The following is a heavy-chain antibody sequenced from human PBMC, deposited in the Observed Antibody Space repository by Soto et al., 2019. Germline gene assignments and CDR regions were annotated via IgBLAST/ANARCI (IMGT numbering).Heavy chain of an antibody. J-gene: IGHJ6*02. CDR1: GFTFSSYG. D-gene: IGHD6-6*01. Sequence: QVQLVESGGGVVQPGRSLRLSCAASGFTFSSYGMHWVRQAPGKGLEWVAVIWYDGSNKYYADSVKGRFTISRDNSKNTLYLQMNSLRAEDTAVYYCARDRQHSSSQHPHYYYYGMDVWGQGTTVTVSS. CDR2: IWYDGSNK. CDR3: ARDRQHSSSQHPHYYYYGMDV. V-gene: IGHV3-33*01.